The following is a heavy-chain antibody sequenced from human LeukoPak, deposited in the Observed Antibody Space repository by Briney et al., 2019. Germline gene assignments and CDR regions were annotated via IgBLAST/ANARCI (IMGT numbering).Heavy chain of an antibody. V-gene: IGHV3-23*01. CDR3: ARSGLATCHC. D-gene: IGHD3-10*01. J-gene: IGHJ4*02. CDR2: VNNGAGET. CDR1: GFTFSNYA. Sequence: PGGSLRLSCQASGFTFSNYAMSWVRQAPGKGLEWVSSVNNGAGETFFADSVKGRFTISRDDSRSMVYLQMNSLSAEDTAVYYCARSGLATCHCWGQGTLVTVSS.